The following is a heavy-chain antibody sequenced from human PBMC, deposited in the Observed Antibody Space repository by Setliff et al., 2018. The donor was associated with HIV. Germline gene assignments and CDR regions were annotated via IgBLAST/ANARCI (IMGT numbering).Heavy chain of an antibody. J-gene: IGHJ4*02. Sequence: ASVKVSCKASGYTFNNYGISWVRQAPGQGLEWMGWINTHSGYTNYAQNVQGRVTVTMDTSTSTAYMELRSLKSDNTAVYYCARGKTWLRFLDYWGQGTLVTVSS. CDR3: ARGKTWLRFLDY. V-gene: IGHV1-18*01. CDR2: INTHSGYT. D-gene: IGHD5-12*01. CDR1: GYTFNNYG.